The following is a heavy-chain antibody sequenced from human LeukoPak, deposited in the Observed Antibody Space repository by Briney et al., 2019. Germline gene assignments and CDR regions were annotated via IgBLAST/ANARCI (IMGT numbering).Heavy chain of an antibody. CDR2: LYSGGST. CDR3: ARATYYYDSSGYYYGPYYFDY. Sequence: GGSLRLSCAASGFTVSSNYMSSVRQAPGNGLDWVSVLYSGGSTYYADSVKGRFTISRHTSNNTLYLQMNSLRAEDTAVYYCARATYYYDSSGYYYGPYYFDYWGQGNLVTVSS. J-gene: IGHJ4*02. CDR1: GFTVSSNY. V-gene: IGHV3-53*04. D-gene: IGHD3-22*01.